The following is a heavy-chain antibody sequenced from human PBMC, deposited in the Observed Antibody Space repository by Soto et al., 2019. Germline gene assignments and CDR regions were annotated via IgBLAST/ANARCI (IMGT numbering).Heavy chain of an antibody. CDR1: GGSISSSSYY. J-gene: IGHJ6*02. CDR3: ARHRDDSSGYYWVLYGMDV. V-gene: IGHV4-39*01. D-gene: IGHD3-22*01. CDR2: IYYSGST. Sequence: QLQLQESGPGLVKPSETLSLTCTVSGGSISSSSYYWGWIRQPPGKGLEWIGSIYYSGSTYYNPSLKSRVTISVDTSKNQFSLKLSSVTAADTAVYYCARHRDDSSGYYWVLYGMDVWGQGTTVTVSS.